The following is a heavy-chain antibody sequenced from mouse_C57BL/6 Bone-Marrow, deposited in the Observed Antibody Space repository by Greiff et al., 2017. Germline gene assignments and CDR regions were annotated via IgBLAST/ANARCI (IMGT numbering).Heavy chain of an antibody. Sequence: VQLQQSGPVLVKPGASVKMSCKASGYTFTDYYMNWVKQSHGKSLEWIGVINPYNGGTSYNQKFKGKATVTVDKSSSTAYMKLNSLTSEDSAVYDCARGGWLRRGRYDIDYWGQGTTLTVSS. CDR2: INPYNGGT. CDR1: GYTFTDYY. V-gene: IGHV1-19*01. D-gene: IGHD2-2*01. J-gene: IGHJ2*01. CDR3: ARGGWLRRGRYDIDY.